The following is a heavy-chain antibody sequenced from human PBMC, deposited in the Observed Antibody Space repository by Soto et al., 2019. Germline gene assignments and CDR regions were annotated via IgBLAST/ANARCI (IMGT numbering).Heavy chain of an antibody. Sequence: PEECLKSSCKVSGYSFTSYWIVWVLQMPGKGLECPGIPYPGDSDTRYSPSFQGQVTISADKSISTAYLQWSSLKASDTAMYYCARQIHCSSTSCYSGGNYYYYYGMDVWGQGTTVTVSS. V-gene: IGHV5-51*01. CDR1: GYSFTSYW. D-gene: IGHD2-2*01. CDR3: ARQIHCSSTSCYSGGNYYYYYGMDV. CDR2: PYPGDSDT. J-gene: IGHJ6*01.